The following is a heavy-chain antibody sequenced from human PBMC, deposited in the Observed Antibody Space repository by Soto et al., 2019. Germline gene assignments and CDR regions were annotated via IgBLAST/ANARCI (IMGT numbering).Heavy chain of an antibody. D-gene: IGHD3-9*01. CDR2: TSSDSGTI. J-gene: IGHJ6*03. CDR1: GYTFSNYP. V-gene: IGHV3-48*01. Sequence: PGGSLRISCAASGYTFSNYPMNWVRQAPGKGLEWISYTSSDSGTIYYADSVKGRFSISRDNAKNSLYLQMNSLRVEDTAVYYCASDWFYMDVWGKGTPVTV. CDR3: ASDWFYMDV.